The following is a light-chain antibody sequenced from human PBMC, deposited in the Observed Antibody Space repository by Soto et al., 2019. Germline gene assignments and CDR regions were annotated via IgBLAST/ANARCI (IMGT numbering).Light chain of an antibody. CDR2: DAS. J-gene: IGKJ5*01. Sequence: EIVLTQSPGTLSLSPGERATLSCRASQTVYSSYFAWFQQKPGQAPRLLIYDASSRATGIPDRFSGSGSGTDFTITISRLEPEDFAVYYCQQYSSSITFGQGTRLEIK. CDR3: QQYSSSIT. V-gene: IGKV3-20*01. CDR1: QTVYSSY.